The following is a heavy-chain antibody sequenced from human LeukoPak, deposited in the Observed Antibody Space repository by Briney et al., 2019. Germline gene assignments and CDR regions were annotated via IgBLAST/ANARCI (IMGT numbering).Heavy chain of an antibody. CDR1: GISFSDAW. J-gene: IGHJ5*02. CDR2: IKQDGSEK. V-gene: IGHV3-7*01. Sequence: PGGSLRLSCAVSGISFSDAWMSWVRQAPGKGLEWVANIKQDGSEKYYVDSVKGRFTISRDNAKNSLYLQMNSLRAEDTAVYYCARVRSNYYDSSGYYYRPYDWFDPWGQGTLVTVSS. CDR3: ARVRSNYYDSSGYYYRPYDWFDP. D-gene: IGHD3-22*01.